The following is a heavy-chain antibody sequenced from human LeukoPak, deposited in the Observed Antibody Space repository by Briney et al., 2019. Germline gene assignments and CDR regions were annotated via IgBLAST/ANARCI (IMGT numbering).Heavy chain of an antibody. CDR1: GYTLTELS. CDR2: FDPEDGET. CDR3: APFGGAPPNRNGFPP. J-gene: IGHJ5*02. V-gene: IGHV1-24*01. D-gene: IGHD2-21*01. Sequence: ASVKVSCKVSGYTLTELSMHWVRQAPGKGLEWMGGFDPEDGETIYAQKFQGRVTMTEDTSTDTAYMELSSLRSEDTAVYYCAPFGGAPPNRNGFPPGGRGPLATVPS.